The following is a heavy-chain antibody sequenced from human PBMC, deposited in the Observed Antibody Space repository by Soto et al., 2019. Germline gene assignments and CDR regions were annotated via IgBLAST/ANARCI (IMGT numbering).Heavy chain of an antibody. CDR2: IKSKTDGGTT. V-gene: IGHV3-15*01. CDR1: GFTFSNAW. J-gene: IGHJ6*02. D-gene: IGHD4-17*01. CDR3: TRYGPVWYYDGMDV. Sequence: GGSLRLSCAASGFTFSNAWMGWIRQAPGKGLEWVGRIKSKTDGGTTDYAAPVKGRFTISRDDSKNTLYLQMNSLKTEDTAVYYCTRYGPVWYYDGMDVWGQGTTVTVSS.